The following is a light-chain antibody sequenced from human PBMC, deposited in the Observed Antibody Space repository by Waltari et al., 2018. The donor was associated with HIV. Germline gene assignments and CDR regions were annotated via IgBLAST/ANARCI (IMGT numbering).Light chain of an antibody. J-gene: IGKJ3*01. CDR2: AAS. V-gene: IGKV1-39*01. CDR3: LQTYNTPLT. Sequence: DIQMTQSPPSLSASVVPRVILTCRASRNIHKFLNWFQQKPGKAPELLILAASTLHSGVSSRFSGSGSGTDFTLTINSLQREDFATYYCLQTYNTPLTFGPGTKLDF. CDR1: RNIHKF.